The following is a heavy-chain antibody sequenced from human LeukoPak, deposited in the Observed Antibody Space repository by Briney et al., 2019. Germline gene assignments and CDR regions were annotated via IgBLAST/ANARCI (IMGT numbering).Heavy chain of an antibody. CDR2: IIPIFGTA. Sequence: SVEVSCKASGGTFSSYAISWVRQAPGQGLEWMGGIIPIFGTANYAQKFQGRVTITTDESTSTAYMEPSSLRSEDTAVYYCARPNYDSSGPFDYWGQGALVTVSS. V-gene: IGHV1-69*05. D-gene: IGHD3-22*01. CDR1: GGTFSSYA. CDR3: ARPNYDSSGPFDY. J-gene: IGHJ4*02.